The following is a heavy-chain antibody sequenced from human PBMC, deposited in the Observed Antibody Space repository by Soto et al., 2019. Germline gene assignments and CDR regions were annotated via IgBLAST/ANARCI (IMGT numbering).Heavy chain of an antibody. CDR2: IYYSGST. V-gene: IGHV4-30-4*01. Sequence: QVQLQESGPGLVKPSQTLSLTCTVSGGSISSGDYYWSWLRQPPGKGLEWIGHIYYSGSTYYNPSLKSRVTISVDASKNQFSLKLSSVTAADTAVYYCASPRAGYYDTSGPWMGYWGQGTLVTVSS. CDR3: ASPRAGYYDTSGPWMGY. D-gene: IGHD3-22*01. CDR1: GGSISSGDYY. J-gene: IGHJ4*02.